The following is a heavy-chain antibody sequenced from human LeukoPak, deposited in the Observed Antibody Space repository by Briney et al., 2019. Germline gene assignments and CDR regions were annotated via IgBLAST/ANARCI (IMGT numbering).Heavy chain of an antibody. Sequence: GGSLRLSCAASGFTFSVSWLSSVREAPGKGLEWVAKIKHEGSEIYYVDSVKGRFTISRDNAKNSLYLQMNSLRAEDTAVYYCARDQWWQLIAVAITSYFDCWGQGTLVTVSS. CDR3: ARDQWWQLIAVAITSYFDC. CDR1: GFTFSVSW. CDR2: IKHEGSEI. V-gene: IGHV3-7*01. D-gene: IGHD6-19*01. J-gene: IGHJ4*02.